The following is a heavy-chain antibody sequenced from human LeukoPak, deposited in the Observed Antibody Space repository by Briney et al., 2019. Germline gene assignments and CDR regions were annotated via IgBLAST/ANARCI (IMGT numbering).Heavy chain of an antibody. J-gene: IGHJ4*02. D-gene: IGHD6-13*01. Sequence: SETLSLTCTVSGGSISSYYRSWIRQPPGKGLEWIGYISYSGSTDYNPSLKSRVTISADTSKNQFSLKLSSLTAADTAVYYCARSGSSWSSFFDYWGQGTLVTVSS. CDR1: GGSISSYY. V-gene: IGHV4-59*08. CDR3: ARSGSSWSSFFDY. CDR2: ISYSGST.